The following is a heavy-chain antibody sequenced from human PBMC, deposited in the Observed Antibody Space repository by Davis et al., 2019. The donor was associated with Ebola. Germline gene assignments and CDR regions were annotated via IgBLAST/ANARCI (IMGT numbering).Heavy chain of an antibody. CDR1: GFTLSDLS. CDR2: FAPEDGEP. CDR3: AREEDSGYDYSFDY. J-gene: IGHJ4*02. D-gene: IGHD5-12*01. V-gene: IGHV1-24*01. Sequence: ASVKVSCKVSGFTLSDLSMRWVRQAPGKGLEWMGGFAPEDGEPIYAQKFQGRVTITADTSTSTAYMELRSLRSDDTAVYYCAREEDSGYDYSFDYWGQGTLVTVSS.